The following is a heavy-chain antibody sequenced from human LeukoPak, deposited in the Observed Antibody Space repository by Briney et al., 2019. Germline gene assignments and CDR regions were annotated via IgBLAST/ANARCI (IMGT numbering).Heavy chain of an antibody. Sequence: ASVKVSCKASGYTFTSYGISWVRQAPGQGLEWMGWISAYNGNTNYAQKFQGRVTITADESTSTAYMELSSLRSEDTAVYYCARVLFGYCSSTSCYDYYYYGMDVWGQGTTVTVSS. CDR3: ARVLFGYCSSTSCYDYYYYGMDV. J-gene: IGHJ6*02. V-gene: IGHV1-18*01. D-gene: IGHD2-2*01. CDR2: ISAYNGNT. CDR1: GYTFTSYG.